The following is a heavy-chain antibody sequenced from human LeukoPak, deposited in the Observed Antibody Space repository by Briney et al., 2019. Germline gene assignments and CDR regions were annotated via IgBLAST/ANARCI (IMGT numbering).Heavy chain of an antibody. V-gene: IGHV7-4-1*02. CDR2: INPNTGNP. CDR3: ARAYQRLGELSLPDY. Sequence: ASVKVSCKASGYTFTSYAMNWVRQAPGQGLEWMGWINPNTGNPTYAQGLTGRFVFSLDTSVSTACLQITSLKADDTAVYYCARAYQRLGELSLPDYWGQGTLVTVSS. D-gene: IGHD3-16*02. CDR1: GYTFTSYA. J-gene: IGHJ4*02.